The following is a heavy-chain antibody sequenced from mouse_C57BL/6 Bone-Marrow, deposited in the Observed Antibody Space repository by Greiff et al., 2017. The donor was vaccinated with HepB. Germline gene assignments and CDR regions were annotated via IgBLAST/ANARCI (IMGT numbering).Heavy chain of an antibody. Sequence: QVQLQQPGAELVRPGTSVKLSCKASGYTFTSYWMHWVKQRPGQGLEWIGVIDPSDSYTNYNQKFKGKATLTVDTSSSTAYMQLSSLTSEDSAVYYCARHPYDGNYEHTWFAYWGQGTLVTVSA. CDR1: GYTFTSYW. CDR2: IDPSDSYT. V-gene: IGHV1-59*01. D-gene: IGHD2-10*01. CDR3: ARHPYDGNYEHTWFAY. J-gene: IGHJ3*01.